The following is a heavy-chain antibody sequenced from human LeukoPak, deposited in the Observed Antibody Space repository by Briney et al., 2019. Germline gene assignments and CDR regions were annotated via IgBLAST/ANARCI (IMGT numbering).Heavy chain of an antibody. D-gene: IGHD3-10*01. J-gene: IGHJ4*02. Sequence: SVKVSCKASGGTFSSYAISWVRQAPGQGLEWMGRIIPIFGTANYAQKFQGRVTITTDESTRTAYMELSSLRSEDTAVYYCASVNGSGSYYNGAFDYWGQGTLVTVSS. CDR3: ASVNGSGSYYNGAFDY. CDR1: GGTFSSYA. V-gene: IGHV1-69*05. CDR2: IIPIFGTA.